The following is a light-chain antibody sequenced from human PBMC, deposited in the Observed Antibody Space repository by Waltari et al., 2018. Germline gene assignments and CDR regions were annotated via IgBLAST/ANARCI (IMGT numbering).Light chain of an antibody. Sequence: DIVMTQSPDSLAVSLGEMATINSKSRQSLLSSYNNKDFLIWYQQKPGPPPKVLFYWASARESGVPDRFSGSGSGTDFTLTISSLQAEDVAVYYCQQYYGTPITFGQGTRLEIK. CDR1: QSLLSSYNNKDF. V-gene: IGKV4-1*01. CDR3: QQYYGTPIT. J-gene: IGKJ5*01. CDR2: WAS.